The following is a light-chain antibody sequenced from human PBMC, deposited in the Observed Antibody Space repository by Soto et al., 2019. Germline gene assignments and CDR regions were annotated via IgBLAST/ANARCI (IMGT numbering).Light chain of an antibody. CDR2: WAS. J-gene: IGKJ3*01. CDR1: QSVLYSSNNKNY. CDR3: QQYYSTPDFP. V-gene: IGKV4-1*01. Sequence: DIVMTQSPDSLAVSLGERATINCKSSQSVLYSSNNKNYLAWYQQKPGQPPKLLIYWASTRESGVPDRFSGSGSGTDLSLTISSLQAEDVAVYYCQQYYSTPDFPFGPGTKVDIK.